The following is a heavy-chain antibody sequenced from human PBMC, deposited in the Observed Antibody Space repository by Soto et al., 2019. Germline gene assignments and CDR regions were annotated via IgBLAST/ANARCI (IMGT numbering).Heavy chain of an antibody. CDR2: ISSSSSTI. V-gene: IGHV3-48*02. CDR3: ARTTPFAWFGELNDY. J-gene: IGHJ4*02. Sequence: EVQLVESGGGLVQPGGSPRLSCAASGFTFSSYSMNWVRQAPGKGLEWVSYISSSSSTIYYADSVKGRFTISRDNAKNSLYLQMNSLRDEDTAVYYCARTTPFAWFGELNDYWGQGTLVTVSS. D-gene: IGHD3-10*01. CDR1: GFTFSSYS.